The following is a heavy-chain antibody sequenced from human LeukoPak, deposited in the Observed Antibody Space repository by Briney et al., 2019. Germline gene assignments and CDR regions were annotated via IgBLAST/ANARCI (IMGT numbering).Heavy chain of an antibody. CDR2: FSGSGGTT. CDR3: ANGNRCTSPNCLGYYYFYMDV. Sequence: GGSLRLSCAASGFTFSSYAMNWVRQAPGRGLEWVSGFSGSGGTTYYADSVKGRFTTSRDNSKNTLYLQMNSLRAEDTAVYYCANGNRCTSPNCLGYYYFYMDVWGKGATVTVSS. D-gene: IGHD2-8*01. CDR1: GFTFSSYA. V-gene: IGHV3-23*01. J-gene: IGHJ6*03.